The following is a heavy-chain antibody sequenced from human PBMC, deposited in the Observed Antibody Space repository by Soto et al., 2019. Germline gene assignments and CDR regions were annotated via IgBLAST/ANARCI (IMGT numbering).Heavy chain of an antibody. J-gene: IGHJ4*02. D-gene: IGHD4-17*01. CDR3: ARVFTDYGDYKYYFDY. Sequence: ASVKVSCKASGYAFTSFGISWVRQAPGQGLEWMGWISAYNGHTNFAQRLQGRVTMTTDTSTSTAYMELRSLRSDDTAVYYCARVFTDYGDYKYYFDYWGQGTLVTVSS. CDR1: GYAFTSFG. V-gene: IGHV1-18*04. CDR2: ISAYNGHT.